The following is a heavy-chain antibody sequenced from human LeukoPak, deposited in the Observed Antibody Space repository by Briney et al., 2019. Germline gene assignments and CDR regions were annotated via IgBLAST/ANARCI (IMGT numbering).Heavy chain of an antibody. Sequence: SETLSLTCTVPGVSISSSNSYWGWIRQPPGTGLEWIGSIYYSGNTYYNASLKSQVSISIGTSKNQFSLRLTSVTAADTAVYYCARQTGSGLFILPGGQGTLVTVSS. D-gene: IGHD3/OR15-3a*01. J-gene: IGHJ4*02. CDR2: IYYSGNT. V-gene: IGHV4-39*01. CDR3: ARQTGSGLFILP. CDR1: GVSISSSNSY.